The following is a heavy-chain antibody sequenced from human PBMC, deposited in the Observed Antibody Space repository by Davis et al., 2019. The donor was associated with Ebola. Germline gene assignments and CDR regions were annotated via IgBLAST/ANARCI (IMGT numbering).Heavy chain of an antibody. CDR3: ARFNYYDSSGMGG. CDR2: ISGSGGST. CDR1: GFTFSSYA. V-gene: IGHV3-23*01. D-gene: IGHD3-22*01. J-gene: IGHJ4*02. Sequence: GESLKISCAASGFTFSSYAMSWVRQAPGKGLEWVSAISGSGGSTYYADSVKGRFTISRDNAKNSLYLQMNSLRAEDTAVYYCARFNYYDSSGMGGWGQGTLVTVSS.